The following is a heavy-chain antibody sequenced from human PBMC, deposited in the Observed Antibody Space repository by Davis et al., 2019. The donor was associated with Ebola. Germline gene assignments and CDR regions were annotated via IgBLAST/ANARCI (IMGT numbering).Heavy chain of an antibody. CDR3: ARRRASDTTDY. J-gene: IGHJ4*02. CDR1: VYSFTSYW. CDR2: IYPGDSDT. V-gene: IGHV5-51*01. D-gene: IGHD1-14*01. Sequence: TVSCKGSVYSFTSYWLGWVRQMPGKGLEWMGIIYPGDSDTRYSPSFQGQVTISADKSITTVYLQWSSLKASDTAMYYCARRRASDTTDYWGQGTLVTVSS.